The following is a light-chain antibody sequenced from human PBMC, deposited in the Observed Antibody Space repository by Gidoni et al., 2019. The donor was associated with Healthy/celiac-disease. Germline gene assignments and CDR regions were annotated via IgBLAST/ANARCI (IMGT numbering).Light chain of an antibody. Sequence: HSLLTQPPSPSGTPEHRVTNSCSGSSYNIGSNTVNWYQQLPGTAPKLLIYSNNQRPSGVPDRFSGSKSGTSASLAISGLQSEDEADYYCAAWDDSLNGVVFGGGTKLTVL. V-gene: IGLV1-44*01. CDR2: SNN. J-gene: IGLJ2*01. CDR3: AAWDDSLNGVV. CDR1: SYNIGSNT.